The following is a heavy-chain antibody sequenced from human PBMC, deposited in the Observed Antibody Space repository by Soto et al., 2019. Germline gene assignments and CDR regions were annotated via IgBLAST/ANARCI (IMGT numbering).Heavy chain of an antibody. V-gene: IGHV1-18*04. J-gene: IGHJ4*02. CDR3: ARDGGYYYDSSGYYIPFDY. CDR2: ISAYNGNT. D-gene: IGHD3-22*01. Sequence: ASVKVSCKASGYTFTSYGISWVRQAPGQGLEWMGWISAYNGNTNYAQKLQGRVTMTTDTSTSTAYMELRSLRSDDTAVYYCARDGGYYYDSSGYYIPFDYWGQGTLGTVSA. CDR1: GYTFTSYG.